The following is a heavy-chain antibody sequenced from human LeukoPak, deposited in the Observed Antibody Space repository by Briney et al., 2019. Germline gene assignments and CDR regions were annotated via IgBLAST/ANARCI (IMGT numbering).Heavy chain of an antibody. D-gene: IGHD3-9*01. J-gene: IGHJ4*02. CDR1: GYSINNGYY. V-gene: IGHV4-38-2*02. CDR3: ARERVGRHVLRYFDWLPPYFDY. Sequence: PSETLSLTCTVSGYSINNGYYWGWIRQPPGKGLEWIGSIYTSGSTNYNPSLKSRVTISVDTSKNQFSLKLSSVTAADTAVYYCARERVGRHVLRYFDWLPPYFDYWGQGTLVTVSS. CDR2: IYTSGST.